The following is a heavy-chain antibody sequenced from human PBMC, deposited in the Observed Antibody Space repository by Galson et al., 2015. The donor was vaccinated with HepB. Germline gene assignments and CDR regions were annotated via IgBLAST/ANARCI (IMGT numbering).Heavy chain of an antibody. Sequence: SLRLSCAASGFTFSTYAMSWVRQTPGKGLEWVSTISGGGDGTYYADSVKGRFTVSRDNAKNTLSLQMNSLRDEDTAVYYCAKSLGTGAARGLDVWGQGTTVTVSS. CDR2: ISGGGDGT. D-gene: IGHD2-8*02. CDR1: GFTFSTYA. CDR3: AKSLGTGAARGLDV. J-gene: IGHJ6*02. V-gene: IGHV3-23*01.